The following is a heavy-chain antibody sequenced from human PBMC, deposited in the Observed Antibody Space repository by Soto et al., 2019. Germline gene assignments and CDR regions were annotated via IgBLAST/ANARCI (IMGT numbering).Heavy chain of an antibody. CDR2: IDWDDDK. CDR3: ARILEMGRIFDI. J-gene: IGHJ3*02. CDR1: GFSLSTSGMC. Sequence: SGPTLVNPTQTLTLTCTFSGFSLSTSGMCVSWIRQPPGKALEWLARIDWDDDKYYSTSLKTRLTVSEDTSKNQVVLTMTNMDPVDTATYYCARILEMGRIFDIWGQGTMVTVSS. D-gene: IGHD2-8*01. V-gene: IGHV2-70*11.